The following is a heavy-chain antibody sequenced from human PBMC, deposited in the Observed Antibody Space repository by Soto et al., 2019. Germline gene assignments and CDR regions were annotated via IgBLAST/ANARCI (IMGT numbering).Heavy chain of an antibody. CDR2: ISAYNGNT. Sequence: ASVKVSCKASGYTFTSYGISWVRQAPGQGLEWMGWISAYNGNTNYAQKLQGRVTTTTDTSTSTAYMELRSLRSDDTAVYYCARDVGSYYDYIWGSYRPYYFDYWGQGTLVTVSS. D-gene: IGHD3-16*02. J-gene: IGHJ4*02. CDR3: ARDVGSYYDYIWGSYRPYYFDY. CDR1: GYTFTSYG. V-gene: IGHV1-18*01.